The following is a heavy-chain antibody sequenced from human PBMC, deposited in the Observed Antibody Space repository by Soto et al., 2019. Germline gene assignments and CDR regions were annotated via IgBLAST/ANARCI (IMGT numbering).Heavy chain of an antibody. V-gene: IGHV4-4*02. D-gene: IGHD2-8*01. CDR1: GDSINSTHW. CDR2: ISHTGST. Sequence: SETLSLTCAVSGDSINSTHWWNWVRQPPGKGLEWIGQISHTGSTNYNPSLTSRVNKSVDKSKNHFSLKLTSVTAADTAVYYCTRGVLAWGPGTLVTVSS. J-gene: IGHJ5*02. CDR3: TRGVLA.